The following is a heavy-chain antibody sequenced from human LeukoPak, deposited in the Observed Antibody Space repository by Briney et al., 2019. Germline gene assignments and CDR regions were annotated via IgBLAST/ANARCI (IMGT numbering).Heavy chain of an antibody. D-gene: IGHD2-2*01. Sequence: SGTLSLTCTVSGGSISSSSYYWGWIRQPPGKGLEWIGSIYHSGSTYYNPSLKSRVTISVDTSKNQFSLKLSSVTAADTAVYYCARDPDIVVVPAADWGQGTLVTVSS. CDR1: GGSISSSSYY. CDR3: ARDPDIVVVPAAD. V-gene: IGHV4-39*07. J-gene: IGHJ4*02. CDR2: IYHSGST.